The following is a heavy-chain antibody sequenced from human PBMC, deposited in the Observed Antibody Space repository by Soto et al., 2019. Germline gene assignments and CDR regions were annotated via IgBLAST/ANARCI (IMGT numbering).Heavy chain of an antibody. V-gene: IGHV4-59*01. CDR3: ARELSGNYGMDV. D-gene: IGHD3-10*01. J-gene: IGHJ6*02. CDR1: GGSISSYY. Sequence: SETLSLTCTVSGGSISSYYWSWIRQPPGKGLEWIGYIYYSGSTNYNPSLKSRVTISVDTSKNQFSLKLSSVTAADTAVYYCARELSGNYGMDVWGQGTTVTVSS. CDR2: IYYSGST.